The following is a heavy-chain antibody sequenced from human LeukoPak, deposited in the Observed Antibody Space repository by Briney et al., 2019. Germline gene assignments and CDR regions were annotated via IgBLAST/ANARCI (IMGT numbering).Heavy chain of an antibody. D-gene: IGHD3-22*01. Sequence: PGGSLRLSCAASGFTFSSYAVSWVRQAPGKGLEWVSAISGSGGSTYYADSVKGRFTISRDNSKNTLYLQMNSLKAEDTAVYYCSTPSKVSYYDSSGYYYGSPDWGQGTLVTVSS. CDR1: GFTFSSYA. J-gene: IGHJ4*02. CDR2: ISGSGGST. V-gene: IGHV3-23*01. CDR3: STPSKVSYYDSSGYYYGSPD.